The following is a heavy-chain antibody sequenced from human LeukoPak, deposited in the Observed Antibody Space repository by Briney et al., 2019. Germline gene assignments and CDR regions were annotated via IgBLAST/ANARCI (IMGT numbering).Heavy chain of an antibody. CDR1: GYSFTNYW. V-gene: IGHV5-51*01. J-gene: IGHJ4*02. Sequence: GESLKISCKGSGYSFTNYWIGWVRQMPGKSLEWMGIIYPGDSDTRYSPSFQGQVTISADKSINTAYLQWSSLKASDTAIYYCARRRYSGCEDFEYWGQGTLVTVSS. CDR3: ARRRYSGCEDFEY. D-gene: IGHD5-12*01. CDR2: IYPGDSDT.